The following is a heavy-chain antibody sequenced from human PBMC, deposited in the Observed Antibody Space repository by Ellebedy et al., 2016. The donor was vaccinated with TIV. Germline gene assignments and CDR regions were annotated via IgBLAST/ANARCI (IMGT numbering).Heavy chain of an antibody. D-gene: IGHD6-19*01. CDR2: INHSGST. J-gene: IGHJ4*02. Sequence: SETLSLTCAVYGGSFSGYYWSWIRQPPGKGLEWIGEINHSGSTNYNPSLKSRVTISVDTSKNQFSLKLSSVTAADTAVYYCATDLHIAVAGNFEYWGQGTLVTVSS. CDR3: ATDLHIAVAGNFEY. CDR1: GGSFSGYY. V-gene: IGHV4-34*01.